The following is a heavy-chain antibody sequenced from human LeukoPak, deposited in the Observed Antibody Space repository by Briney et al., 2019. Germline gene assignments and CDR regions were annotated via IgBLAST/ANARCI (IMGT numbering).Heavy chain of an antibody. V-gene: IGHV3-66*01. Sequence: PGGSLRLSCAASGFTVSRYYMSWVRQAPGKGLEWVSVFYINGNTYYADSVRGRFTISRDNSKNTVYLQMDSLRAEGTALYFCARGDGYNFFDSWGQGTLVTVSS. CDR1: GFTVSRYY. D-gene: IGHD5-24*01. J-gene: IGHJ4*02. CDR3: ARGDGYNFFDS. CDR2: FYINGNT.